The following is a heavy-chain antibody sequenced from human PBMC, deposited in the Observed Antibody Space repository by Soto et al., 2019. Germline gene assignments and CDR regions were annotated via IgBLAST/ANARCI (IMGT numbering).Heavy chain of an antibody. D-gene: IGHD2-15*01. J-gene: IGHJ4*02. CDR2: IKEDGSEK. V-gene: IGHV3-7*01. CDR1: GFTFSNYW. CDR3: SRDVVVGAKALNY. Sequence: GSLRLSCAASGFTFSNYWMTWVRQAPGKGLEWVANIKEDGSEKHYVDSVKGRFTISRDNAKNSLYLQMNSLRVEDTAVYFCSRDVVVGAKALNYWGQGALVIVSS.